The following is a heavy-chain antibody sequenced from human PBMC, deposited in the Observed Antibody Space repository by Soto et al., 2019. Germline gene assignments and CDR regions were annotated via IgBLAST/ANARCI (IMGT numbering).Heavy chain of an antibody. Sequence: QVQLQESGPGLVTPSQTLSLTCTVSGGSINTVDYYWSWIRQPPDKGLEWIGHIYDGGTTYNNPSRRVTVAIEVATSSESLTLILISVSAADTEDFYCASGPSWDKVDYWGEGTLVTVSS. V-gene: IGHV4-30-4*01. J-gene: IGHJ4*02. CDR2: IYDGGTT. D-gene: IGHD1-26*01. CDR3: ASGPSWDKVDY. CDR1: GGSINTVDYY.